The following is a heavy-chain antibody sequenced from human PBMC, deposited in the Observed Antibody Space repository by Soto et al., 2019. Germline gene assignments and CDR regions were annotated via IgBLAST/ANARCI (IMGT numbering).Heavy chain of an antibody. CDR3: ARVVAAAGMSFRSH. V-gene: IGHV1-69*02. Sequence: SVKVSCKASGGTFSSYTISWVRQAPGQGLEWMGRIIPILGIANYAQKFQGRVTITADKSTSTAYMELSSLRSEDTAVYYCARVVAAAGMSFRSHWGQETLVTVS. D-gene: IGHD6-13*01. CDR1: GGTFSSYT. J-gene: IGHJ4*02. CDR2: IIPILGIA.